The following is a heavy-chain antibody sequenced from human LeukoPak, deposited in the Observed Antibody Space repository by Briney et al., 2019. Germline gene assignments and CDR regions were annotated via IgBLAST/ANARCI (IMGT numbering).Heavy chain of an antibody. CDR1: GGSISSYY. Sequence: SETLSLTCTVSGGSISSYYWSWIRQPAGKGLEWIGRIYTSGSTNYNPSLKSRVTMSVDTSKNQFSLKLSSVTAADTAVYYCAREERFLEWLSITPGYYYYMDVWGKGTTVTVSS. V-gene: IGHV4-4*07. J-gene: IGHJ6*03. D-gene: IGHD3-3*01. CDR2: IYTSGST. CDR3: AREERFLEWLSITPGYYYYMDV.